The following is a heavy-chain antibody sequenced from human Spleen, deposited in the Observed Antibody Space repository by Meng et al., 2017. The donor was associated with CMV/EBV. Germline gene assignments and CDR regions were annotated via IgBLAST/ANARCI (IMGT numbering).Heavy chain of an antibody. CDR1: KFTLNTYS. Sequence: GESLKISCTASKFTLNTYSMNWVRQAPGKGLEWVSSISGSSSYIYYADSVKGRFTISRDNAKNSLYLQMNRLRAEDTAVYYCARRRGTYNFDYWGQGTLVTVSS. D-gene: IGHD3/OR15-3a*01. J-gene: IGHJ4*02. V-gene: IGHV3-21*01. CDR2: ISGSSSYI. CDR3: ARRRGTYNFDY.